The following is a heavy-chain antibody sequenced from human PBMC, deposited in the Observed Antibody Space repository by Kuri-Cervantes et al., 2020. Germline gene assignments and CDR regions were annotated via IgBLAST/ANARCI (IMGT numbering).Heavy chain of an antibody. Sequence: GESLKISCAASGFTFSSYWMSWVRQAPGKGLEWVANIKQDGSEKYYVDSVKGRFTISRDNAKNSLYLQMNSLRDEDAAVYYCARDASVTTTHLFRYWGQGTLVTVSS. CDR2: IKQDGSEK. J-gene: IGHJ4*02. V-gene: IGHV3-7*01. CDR3: ARDASVTTTHLFRY. D-gene: IGHD4-17*01. CDR1: GFTFSSYW.